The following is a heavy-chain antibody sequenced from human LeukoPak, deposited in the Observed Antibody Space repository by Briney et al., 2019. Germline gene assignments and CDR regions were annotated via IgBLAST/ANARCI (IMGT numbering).Heavy chain of an antibody. CDR1: GGSISSYY. D-gene: IGHD6-6*01. CDR3: ARELSSSSRLLDS. CDR2: IYTSGST. Sequence: ESSETLSLTCTVSGGSISSYYWSWIRQPPGKGLEWIGYIYTSGSTNYNPSLKSRVTISVDTSKNQFSLKLSSVTAADTAVYYCARELSSSSRLLDSWGQGTLVTVSS. J-gene: IGHJ4*02. V-gene: IGHV4-4*09.